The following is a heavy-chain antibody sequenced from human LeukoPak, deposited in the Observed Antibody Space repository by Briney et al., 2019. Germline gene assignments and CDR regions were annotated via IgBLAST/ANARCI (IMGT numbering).Heavy chain of an antibody. CDR1: GGTFSSYA. D-gene: IGHD1-14*01. J-gene: IGHJ5*02. V-gene: IGHV1-69*05. CDR2: IIPIFGTA. CDR3: ATRMTDWFDP. Sequence: GASVKVSCKASGGTFSSYAISWVRQAPGQGLEWMGGIIPIFGTANYAQKFQGRVTITTDESTSTAYMELSSLRSEDTAVYYCATRMTDWFDPWGQGTLVTVSS.